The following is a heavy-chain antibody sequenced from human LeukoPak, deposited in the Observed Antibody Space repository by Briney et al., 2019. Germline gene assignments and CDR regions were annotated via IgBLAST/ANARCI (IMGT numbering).Heavy chain of an antibody. CDR2: IKQDGREK. V-gene: IGHV3-7*01. CDR1: GFTFSNYW. D-gene: IGHD3-16*01. Sequence: GSLRLSCAASGFTFSNYWMTRVRQAPGKGLEWVANIKQDGREKYYVDSVKGRFTISRDNAKNSLYLQMNSLRADDTAVYYCATWGGLGDYWGQGTLVTVSS. J-gene: IGHJ4*02. CDR3: ATWGGLGDY.